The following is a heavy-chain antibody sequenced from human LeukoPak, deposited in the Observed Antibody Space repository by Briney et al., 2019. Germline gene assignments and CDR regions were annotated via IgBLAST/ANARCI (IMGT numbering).Heavy chain of an antibody. CDR1: GDSITTYY. CDR2: IYYSGST. J-gene: IGHJ6*02. CDR3: ARDRGSSDSRGYYYYYGMDV. Sequence: SETLSLTCTVSGDSITTYYWSWIRQPPGKGLEWIGHIYYSGSTNYNPSLKSRVTISVDTSKNQFSLKLSSVTAADTAVYYCARDRGSSDSRGYYYYYGMDVWGQGTTVTVSS. V-gene: IGHV4-59*01. D-gene: IGHD2-2*01.